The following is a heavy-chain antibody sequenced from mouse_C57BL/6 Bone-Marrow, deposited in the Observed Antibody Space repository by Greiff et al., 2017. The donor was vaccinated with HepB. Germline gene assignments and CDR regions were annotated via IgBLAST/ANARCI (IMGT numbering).Heavy chain of an antibody. Sequence: EVQLQQSGPELVKPGASVKISCKASGYSFTGYYMNWVKQSPEKSLEWIGEINPSTGGTTYNQKFKAKATLTVDKSSSTAYMQLKSLTSEDSAVYYCARGKGLGDFDYWGQGTTLTVSS. D-gene: IGHD3-3*01. V-gene: IGHV1-42*01. CDR2: INPSTGGT. CDR3: ARGKGLGDFDY. J-gene: IGHJ2*01. CDR1: GYSFTGYY.